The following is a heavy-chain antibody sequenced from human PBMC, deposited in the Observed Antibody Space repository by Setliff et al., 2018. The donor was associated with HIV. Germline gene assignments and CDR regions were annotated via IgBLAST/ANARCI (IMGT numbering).Heavy chain of an antibody. CDR3: AKAQWLLSHWGFDP. D-gene: IGHD3-3*01. Sequence: GGSLRLSCAASGFSFSNYGMHWVRQAPGKGLEWVAVIWYDGSNKYYADSVKGRLTISRDNSKNTLYVQMNSLRAEDTAVYYCAKAQWLLSHWGFDPWGQGTLVTVSS. CDR2: IWYDGSNK. CDR1: GFSFSNYG. J-gene: IGHJ5*02. V-gene: IGHV3-33*06.